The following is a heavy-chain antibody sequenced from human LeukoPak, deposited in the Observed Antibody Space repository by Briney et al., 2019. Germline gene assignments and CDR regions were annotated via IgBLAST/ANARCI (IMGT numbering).Heavy chain of an antibody. CDR2: INSDGSST. Sequence: PGGSLRLSCAASGFTFSSYWMHWVRQTPGKGLVWVSRINSDGSSTSYADSVKGRFTISRDNAKNTLYLQMNSLRAEDTAVYYCARAFWSCPPDYWGQGTLVTVSS. D-gene: IGHD3-3*01. CDR1: GFTFSSYW. J-gene: IGHJ4*02. CDR3: ARAFWSCPPDY. V-gene: IGHV3-74*01.